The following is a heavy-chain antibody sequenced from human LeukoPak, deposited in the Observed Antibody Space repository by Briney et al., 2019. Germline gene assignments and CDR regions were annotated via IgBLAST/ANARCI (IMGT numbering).Heavy chain of an antibody. J-gene: IGHJ3*02. V-gene: IGHV3-30*03. CDR2: ISPDGNNR. Sequence: PGGSLRLSCAASDFTFSSYDIHWVRQAPGKGLEWVAVISPDGNNRYYADSAKGRFTISRDNSKNTLYLQMNRLRVEDTAVYYCACQWIQLWGGIWGQGTMVTVSS. CDR1: DFTFSSYD. CDR3: ACQWIQLWGGI. D-gene: IGHD5-18*01.